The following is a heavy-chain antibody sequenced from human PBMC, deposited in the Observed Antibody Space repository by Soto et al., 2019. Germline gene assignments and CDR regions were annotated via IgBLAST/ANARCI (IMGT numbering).Heavy chain of an antibody. J-gene: IGHJ4*02. Sequence: GGSLRLSCAASGFTFDDYTMHWVRQAPGKGLEWVSLISWDGGSTYYADSVKGRFTISRDNSKNSLYLQMNSLRTEDTALYYCAKGLLGYCSSTSCSMGHGIDYWGQGTLVTVSS. CDR2: ISWDGGST. CDR1: GFTFDDYT. CDR3: AKGLLGYCSSTSCSMGHGIDY. V-gene: IGHV3-43*01. D-gene: IGHD2-2*01.